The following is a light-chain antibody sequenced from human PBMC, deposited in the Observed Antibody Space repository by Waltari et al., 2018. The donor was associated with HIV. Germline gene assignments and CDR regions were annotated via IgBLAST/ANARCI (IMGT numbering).Light chain of an antibody. CDR2: GKS. V-gene: IGLV3-19*01. CDR3: NSWDTNPEGVV. J-gene: IGLJ3*02. CDR1: SLRNYY. Sequence: SELTQDPAVSVALGQTVRITCQGDSLRNYYATWYQQKPGQAPVLVIYGKSNRPSGIPDRFAGSSSGNTASLTITATQSDDEADYYCNSWDTNPEGVVFGGGTKLTVL.